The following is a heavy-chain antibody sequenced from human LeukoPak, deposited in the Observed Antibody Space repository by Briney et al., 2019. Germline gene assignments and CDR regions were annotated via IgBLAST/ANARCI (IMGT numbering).Heavy chain of an antibody. J-gene: IGHJ5*02. CDR3: AKGQSSSWYGWFDP. V-gene: IGHV3-30*18. D-gene: IGHD6-13*01. Sequence: GGSLRLSCAASGFTFSSYGMHWVRQAPGKGLEWVAVISYDGSNKYYAASVKGRFTISRDNSKNTLYLQMNSLRAEDTAVYYCAKGQSSSWYGWFDPWGQGTLVTVSS. CDR2: ISYDGSNK. CDR1: GFTFSSYG.